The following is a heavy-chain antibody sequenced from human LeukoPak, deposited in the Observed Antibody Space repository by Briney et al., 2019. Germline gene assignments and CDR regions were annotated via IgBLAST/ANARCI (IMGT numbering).Heavy chain of an antibody. CDR3: AKGPDYYDSSGYSLLLYYYMDV. D-gene: IGHD3-22*01. J-gene: IGHJ6*03. CDR1: GFTFSSYS. Sequence: GGSLRLSCAASGFTFSSYSIDWVRQAPGKGLEWVSSISSSSSYIYYADSVKGRFTISRDNAKNTLYLQMNSLRAEDTAVYYCAKGPDYYDSSGYSLLLYYYMDVWGKGTTVTISS. CDR2: ISSSSSYI. V-gene: IGHV3-21*04.